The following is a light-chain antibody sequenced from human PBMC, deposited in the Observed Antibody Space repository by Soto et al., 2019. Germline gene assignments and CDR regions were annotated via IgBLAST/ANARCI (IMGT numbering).Light chain of an antibody. CDR1: QSVNNY. J-gene: IGKJ3*01. CDR3: QHRNNRPFS. Sequence: TQSPSTLSGSVGDRVTITCRASQSVNNYLAWYQQRPGQAPRLLIYDASNRATGIPARFSGSGSGTDFTLTISSLEPEDFAVYYCQHRNNRPFSFGPGTKVDIK. V-gene: IGKV3-11*01. CDR2: DAS.